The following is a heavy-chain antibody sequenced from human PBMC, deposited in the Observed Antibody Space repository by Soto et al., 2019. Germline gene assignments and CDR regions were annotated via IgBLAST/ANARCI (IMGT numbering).Heavy chain of an antibody. CDR1: GFIFSNYD. CDR2: ISGSGGTP. Sequence: EVQLLEAGGGLVQPGGSLRLSCAASGFIFSNYDMSWVRLAPGKGREWVSVISGSGGTPYYADSVKGRFTISRDNSKNTRYLQKNSLRAEDTAVYFCDKRPQDCSGGSCYRNYFDYWGQGTLVIVSS. V-gene: IGHV3-23*01. CDR3: DKRPQDCSGGSCYRNYFDY. J-gene: IGHJ4*02. D-gene: IGHD2-15*01.